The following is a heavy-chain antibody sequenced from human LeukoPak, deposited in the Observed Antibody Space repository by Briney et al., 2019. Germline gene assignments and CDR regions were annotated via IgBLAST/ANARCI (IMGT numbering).Heavy chain of an antibody. CDR2: IIPIFGTA. J-gene: IGHJ6*03. CDR1: GGTFSSYA. V-gene: IGHV1-69*06. Sequence: ASVKVSCKASGGTFSSYAISWVRQAPGQGLEWMGGIIPIFGTANYAQKLQGRVTITADKSTSTAYMELSSLRSEDTAVYYCASSYSYYYMDVWGKGTTVTVSS. D-gene: IGHD2-21*01. CDR3: ASSYSYYYMDV.